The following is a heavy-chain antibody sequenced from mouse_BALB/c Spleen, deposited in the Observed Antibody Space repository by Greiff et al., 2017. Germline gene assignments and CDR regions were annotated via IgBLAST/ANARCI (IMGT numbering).Heavy chain of an antibody. J-gene: IGHJ2*01. V-gene: IGHV1-7*01. D-gene: IGHD1-2*01. Sequence: VKLQESGAELAKPGASVKMSCKASGYTFTSYWMHWVKQRPGQGLEWIGYINPSTGYTEYNQKFKDKATLTADKSSSTAYMQLSSLTSEDSAVYYCARYPTAPYYFDYWGQGTTLTVSS. CDR1: GYTFTSYW. CDR2: INPSTGYT. CDR3: ARYPTAPYYFDY.